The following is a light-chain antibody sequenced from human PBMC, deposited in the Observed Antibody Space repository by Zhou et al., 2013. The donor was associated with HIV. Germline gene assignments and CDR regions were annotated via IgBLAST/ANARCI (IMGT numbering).Light chain of an antibody. CDR3: QKYNSAPQT. V-gene: IGKV1-5*03. CDR2: KAS. J-gene: IGKJ1*01. Sequence: DIQMTQSPSTLSASVGGRVTITCRASQSISDWLAWYQQKPGKAPKLLIYKASTLESGVPSRFSGSGSGTEFSLTISSLQPDDFATYYCQKYNSAPQTFGQGTKVEIK. CDR1: QSISDW.